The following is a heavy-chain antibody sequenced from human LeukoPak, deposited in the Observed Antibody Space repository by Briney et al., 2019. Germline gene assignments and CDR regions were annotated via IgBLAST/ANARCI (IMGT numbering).Heavy chain of an antibody. CDR2: IYYSGST. CDR3: ARGARAGYNLEPFDY. CDR1: GGSMSSYY. J-gene: IGHJ4*02. D-gene: IGHD5-24*01. Sequence: SETLSLTCTVSGGSMSSYYWSWSRQPPGKGLEWIGYIYYSGSTKYNPSLKSRVTISVDTSKNQFSLKLSSVTAADTAVYYCARGARAGYNLEPFDYWGQGTLVTVSS. V-gene: IGHV4-59*08.